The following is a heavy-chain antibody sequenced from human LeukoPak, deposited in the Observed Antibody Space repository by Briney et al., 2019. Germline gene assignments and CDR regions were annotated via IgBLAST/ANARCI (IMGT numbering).Heavy chain of an antibody. V-gene: IGHV1-24*01. CDR3: ATGVVPDPLGDGMDV. J-gene: IGHJ6*02. CDR1: GDTLTGLS. CDR2: FDPEDGET. D-gene: IGHD2-2*01. Sequence: ASVKVSCKVSGDTLTGLSMHWVRQAPGKGLEWMGGFDPEDGETIYAQKFQGRVTMTEDTSTDTAYMELSSLRSEDTAVYYCATGVVPDPLGDGMDVWRQGTTVTVSS.